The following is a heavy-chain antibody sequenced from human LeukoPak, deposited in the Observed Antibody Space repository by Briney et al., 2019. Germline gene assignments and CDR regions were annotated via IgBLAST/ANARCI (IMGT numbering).Heavy chain of an antibody. J-gene: IGHJ4*02. V-gene: IGHV3-11*06. CDR3: TRVGSSGSVDY. CDR1: GFTFSDYY. CDR2: ISSRTSDT. D-gene: IGHD1-1*01. Sequence: PGGSLRLSCAASGFTFSDYYMSWIRQAPGKGLEWVSYISSRTSDTNYVDSVKGRFTISRDDAKNSLYLQMNSLRAEDTAVYYCTRVGSSGSVDYWGQGTLVTVSS.